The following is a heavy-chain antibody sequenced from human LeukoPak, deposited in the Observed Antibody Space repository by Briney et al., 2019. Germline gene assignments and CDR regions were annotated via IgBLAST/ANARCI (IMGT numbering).Heavy chain of an antibody. V-gene: IGHV3-66*01. CDR3: ARDDYDSNGYYLFDY. CDR1: GFTVSSKY. J-gene: IGHJ4*02. CDR2: IYSTGDT. D-gene: IGHD3-22*01. Sequence: GALRLSCAVSGFTVSSKYMSWVRQAPGKGLEWVSVIYSTGDTRYADSVKGRFTISRDNSKNTLYLQMNSLRAEDTAVYYCARDDYDSNGYYLFDYWGQGTLVTDSS.